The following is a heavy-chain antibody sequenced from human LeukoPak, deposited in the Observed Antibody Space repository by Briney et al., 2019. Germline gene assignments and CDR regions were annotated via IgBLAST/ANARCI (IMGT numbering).Heavy chain of an antibody. J-gene: IGHJ6*03. V-gene: IGHV1-2*02. CDR3: ARQSIAVAGAYYMDV. Sequence: ASVKVSCKASGYTFTGYYMHWVRRAPGQGLEWMGWINPNSGGTNYAQKFQGRVTMTMDTSISTAYMELSRLRSDDTAVYYCARQSIAVAGAYYMDVWGKGTTVTVSS. D-gene: IGHD6-19*01. CDR2: INPNSGGT. CDR1: GYTFTGYY.